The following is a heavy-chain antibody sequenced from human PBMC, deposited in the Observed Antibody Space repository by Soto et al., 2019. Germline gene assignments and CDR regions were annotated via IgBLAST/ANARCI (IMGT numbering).Heavy chain of an antibody. CDR2: IWYDGSNK. CDR1: GFTFSSYG. CDR3: ARVDYGEYVYYYYGMDV. D-gene: IGHD4-17*01. J-gene: IGHJ6*02. V-gene: IGHV3-33*01. Sequence: GGSLRLSCAASGFTFSSYGMHWVRQAPGKGLEWVAVIWYDGSNKYYADSVKGRFTISRDNSKNTLYLQMNSLRAEDTAVYYCARVDYGEYVYYYYGMDVWGQGTTVTVSS.